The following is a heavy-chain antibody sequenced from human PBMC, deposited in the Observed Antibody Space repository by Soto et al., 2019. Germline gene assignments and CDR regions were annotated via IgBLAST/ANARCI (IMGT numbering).Heavy chain of an antibody. Sequence: QVQVVQSGAEVKKPGASVEVSCKASGYTFTSYAMNCVRQATGQRLEWLGWIDAGNGETKYSQRFQGRGTITRDTSATTVYMELSSLRSEDTAVYYCAREAYSPRVDTYYHMDVWGKGTTVTVSS. D-gene: IGHD2-21*02. CDR1: GYTFTSYA. J-gene: IGHJ6*03. CDR2: IDAGNGET. V-gene: IGHV1-3*01. CDR3: AREAYSPRVDTYYHMDV.